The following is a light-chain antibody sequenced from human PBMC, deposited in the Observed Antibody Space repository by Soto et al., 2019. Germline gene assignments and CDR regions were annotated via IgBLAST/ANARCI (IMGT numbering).Light chain of an antibody. J-gene: IGLJ3*02. CDR2: DDS. CDR3: QVWDSSSDHVV. CDR1: KIGSKS. V-gene: IGLV3-21*02. Sequence: SYELTQPPSVSVAPGQTARISCGGDKIGSKSVHWYQQKAGQTPVLVVYDDSDRPSGIPERFSGSNSENTASLIISRVEGGDEADYYCQVWDSSSDHVVFGGGTQLTVL.